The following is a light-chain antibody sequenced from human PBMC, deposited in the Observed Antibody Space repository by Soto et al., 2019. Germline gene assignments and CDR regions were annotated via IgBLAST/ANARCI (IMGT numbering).Light chain of an antibody. CDR2: DAS. V-gene: IGKV1-6*01. Sequence: AIQMTQSPSSLSASVGDRVTITCRASQGIKTDLGWYQQKAGKAPKLLIYDASSLQSEVPSRFSVSGSGTDFTLTISSLQPEDFATYYCLQDYNYPYTFGQGTKLEIK. CDR3: LQDYNYPYT. CDR1: QGIKTD. J-gene: IGKJ2*01.